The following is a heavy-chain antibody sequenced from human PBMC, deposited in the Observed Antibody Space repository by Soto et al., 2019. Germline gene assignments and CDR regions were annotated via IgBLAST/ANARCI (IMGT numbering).Heavy chain of an antibody. J-gene: IGHJ3*02. D-gene: IGHD2-15*01. CDR3: ASRSEVKYSGAFDI. CDR1: GYTFTDYY. Sequence: ASVKVSCKASGYTFTDYYIHWVRQAPGQGLAWMGLINPNSGGTNYAQKFQGRVTMTRDTSISTAYMELSRLRSDDTAVYYCASRSEVKYSGAFDIWGQGTMVTVSS. V-gene: IGHV1-2*02. CDR2: INPNSGGT.